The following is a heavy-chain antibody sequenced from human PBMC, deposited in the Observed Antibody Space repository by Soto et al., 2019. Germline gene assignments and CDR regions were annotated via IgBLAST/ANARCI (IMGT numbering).Heavy chain of an antibody. D-gene: IGHD6-6*01. CDR1: GYSFASYW. J-gene: IGHJ6*02. CDR3: ARTRSFTLGFYYDGMDV. Sequence: PGESLKISCQGSGYSFASYWTGWVRQMPGKDLEWMGIIYPGDSDTRYSPSFQGQVTISADKSLRTAYLQWTGLKASDTALYYCARTRSFTLGFYYDGMDVWGQGTTVTVSS. V-gene: IGHV5-51*01. CDR2: IYPGDSDT.